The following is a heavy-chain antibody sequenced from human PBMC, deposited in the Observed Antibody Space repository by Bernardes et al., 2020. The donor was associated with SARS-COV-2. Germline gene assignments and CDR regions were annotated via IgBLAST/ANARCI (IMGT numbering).Heavy chain of an antibody. CDR1: GFTFSSYG. Sequence: GGSLRLSCAASGFTFSSYGMHWVRQAPGKGLEWVAVISYDGSNKYYADSVKGRFTISRDNSKNTLYLQMNSLRAEDTAVYYCARSFSLIVGAPFDYWGQGTLVTVSS. D-gene: IGHD1-26*01. CDR3: ARSFSLIVGAPFDY. J-gene: IGHJ4*02. CDR2: ISYDGSNK. V-gene: IGHV3-30*03.